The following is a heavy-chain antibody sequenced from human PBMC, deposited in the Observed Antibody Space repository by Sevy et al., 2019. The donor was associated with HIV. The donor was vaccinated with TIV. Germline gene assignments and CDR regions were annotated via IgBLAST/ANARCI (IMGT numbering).Heavy chain of an antibody. Sequence: GGSLRLSCAASGFTFSDYYMSWIRQAPGKGLEWVSYISSRGSTIYYADSVKGRFTISRDKAKNSLYLQMNSLRAEDTAVYYCARLAAAGTGVNYYYYYMDVWGKGTTVTVSS. CDR3: ARLAAAGTGVNYYYYYMDV. D-gene: IGHD6-13*01. CDR2: ISSRGSTI. V-gene: IGHV3-11*04. J-gene: IGHJ6*03. CDR1: GFTFSDYY.